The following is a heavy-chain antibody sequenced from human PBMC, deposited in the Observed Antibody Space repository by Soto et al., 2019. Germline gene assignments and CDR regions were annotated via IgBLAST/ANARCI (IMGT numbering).Heavy chain of an antibody. V-gene: IGHV3-30*18. CDR1: GFTFSSYG. CDR2: ISYDGSNK. D-gene: IGHD4-17*01. J-gene: IGHJ4*02. CDR3: AKLLGGDYGEKRPDY. Sequence: GGSLRLSCAASGFTFSSYGMHWVRQAPGKGLEWVAVISYDGSNKYYADSVKGRFTLSRDNSKNTLYLQMNSLRAEDTAVYYCAKLLGGDYGEKRPDYWGQGTLVTVSS.